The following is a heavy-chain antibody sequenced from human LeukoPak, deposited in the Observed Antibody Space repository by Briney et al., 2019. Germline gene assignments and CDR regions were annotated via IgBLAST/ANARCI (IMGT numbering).Heavy chain of an antibody. Sequence: GRSLGLSCAASGFTFSSYAMHWVRQAPGKGLEWVAVISYDGSNKYYADSVKGRFTISRDNSKNTLYLQMNSLRAEDTAVYYCARGESAAAGNCDYWGQGTLVTVSS. CDR1: GFTFSSYA. J-gene: IGHJ4*02. CDR2: ISYDGSNK. D-gene: IGHD6-13*01. V-gene: IGHV3-30-3*01. CDR3: ARGESAAAGNCDY.